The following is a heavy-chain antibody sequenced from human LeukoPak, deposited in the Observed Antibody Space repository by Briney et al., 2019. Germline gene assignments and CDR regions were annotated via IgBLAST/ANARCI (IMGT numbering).Heavy chain of an antibody. CDR1: GGSISSGGYY. CDR3: ARDRGYDSSGYYYGGYFDL. J-gene: IGHJ2*01. Sequence: KASETLSLTCTVSGGSISSGGYYWSWIRQPPGKGLEWIGYIYHSGSTYYNPSLKSRVTISVDRSKNQFSLKLSSVTAADTAVYYCARDRGYDSSGYYYGGYFDLWGRGTLVTVSS. D-gene: IGHD3-22*01. V-gene: IGHV4-30-2*01. CDR2: IYHSGST.